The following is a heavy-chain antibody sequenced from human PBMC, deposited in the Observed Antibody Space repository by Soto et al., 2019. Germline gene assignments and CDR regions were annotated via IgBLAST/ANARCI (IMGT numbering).Heavy chain of an antibody. CDR3: ARSSRGYGVITPYNF. CDR1: GDSISGSAYY. V-gene: IGHV4-39*01. J-gene: IGHJ4*02. CDR2: VYYTGNT. Sequence: PSETLSLTCTVSGDSISGSAYYWGWIRQPPGKGLEWIGSVYYTGNTYSNPSLNSRVTISVDTSRNQFSLKLSSVTAADTAAYYCARSSRGYGVITPYNFWGQGTLVTVSS. D-gene: IGHD3-3*01.